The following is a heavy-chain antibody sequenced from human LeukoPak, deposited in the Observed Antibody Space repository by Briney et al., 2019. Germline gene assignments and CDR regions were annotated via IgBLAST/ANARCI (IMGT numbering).Heavy chain of an antibody. Sequence: SETLSLTCVVSGYSISSGYHWGWIRQPPGKGLEWIGSIYYSGSTYYNPSLKSRVTISVDTSKNQFSLKLSTVTAADTAVYYCARHEAPEYYDFLSGSFERSPWFDPWGQGTLVTVSS. J-gene: IGHJ5*02. D-gene: IGHD3-3*01. V-gene: IGHV4-38-2*01. CDR2: IYYSGST. CDR3: ARHEAPEYYDFLSGSFERSPWFDP. CDR1: GYSISSGYH.